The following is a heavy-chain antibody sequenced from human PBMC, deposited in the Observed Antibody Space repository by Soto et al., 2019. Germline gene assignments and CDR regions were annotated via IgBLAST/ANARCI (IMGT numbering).Heavy chain of an antibody. V-gene: IGHV3-72*01. CDR2: IRKKVNSYST. CDR3: VRAASAFYFDY. CDR1: GFTFSDHY. J-gene: IGHJ4*02. Sequence: EVQLVEPGGGLVQPGGTLRLSCAASGFTFSDHYMDWVRQAPGKGLEWVGRIRKKVNSYSTEYAASVKGRFTISRDDSKNSLFLQMNSLNTDDTAVYYCVRAASAFYFDYWGQGSPVSVSS. D-gene: IGHD3-16*01.